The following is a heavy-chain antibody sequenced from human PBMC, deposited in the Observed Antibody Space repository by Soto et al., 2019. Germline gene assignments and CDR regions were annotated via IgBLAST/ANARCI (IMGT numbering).Heavy chain of an antibody. D-gene: IGHD3-10*01. Sequence: GGSLRLSCAASGFTFSSYGMHWVRQAPGKGLEWVAVISYDGSNKYYADSVKGRFTISRDNSKNTLYLQMNSLRAEDTAVYYCAKVVLLWFGEFPGDGMDVWGQGTTVTVSS. CDR2: ISYDGSNK. CDR3: AKVVLLWFGEFPGDGMDV. J-gene: IGHJ6*02. V-gene: IGHV3-30*18. CDR1: GFTFSSYG.